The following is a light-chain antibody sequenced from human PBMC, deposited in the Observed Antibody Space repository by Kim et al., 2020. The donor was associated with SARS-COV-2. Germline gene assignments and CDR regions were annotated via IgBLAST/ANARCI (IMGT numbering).Light chain of an antibody. CDR3: QQRGNWPLT. J-gene: IGKJ4*01. V-gene: IGKV3-11*01. CDR1: QSVSNY. Sequence: LSPGERATLSCRASQSVSNYLAWYQHKPGQAPRLLISDASNRATGIPARFSGSWSGTDFTLTISSLEPEDFAVYYCQQRGNWPLTFGGGTKVDIK. CDR2: DAS.